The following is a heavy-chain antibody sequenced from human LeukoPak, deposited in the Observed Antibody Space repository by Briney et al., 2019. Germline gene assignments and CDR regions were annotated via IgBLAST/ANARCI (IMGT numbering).Heavy chain of an antibody. CDR1: GFTFSSFW. D-gene: IGHD5-12*01. CDR3: ARGGRWSPGYDYYYFDY. V-gene: IGHV3-74*01. J-gene: IGHJ4*02. Sequence: GGSLRLSCAASGFTFSSFWMHWVRQAPGKGLVWVSRISSDGSRTTYADSVKGRFTISRDNAKDTLHLQMNSLRADDTAVYYCARGGRWSPGYDYYYFDYWGQGTLVTVSS. CDR2: ISSDGSRT.